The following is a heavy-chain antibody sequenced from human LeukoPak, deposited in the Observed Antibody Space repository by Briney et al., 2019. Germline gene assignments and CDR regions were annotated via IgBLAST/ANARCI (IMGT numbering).Heavy chain of an antibody. Sequence: GGSLRLSCAASGFTFSTYDMHWVRQGTGKGLEWVSSIGIGGDTYYAGSVKGRFTISRDNSKNTLYLQMNSLRIEDTAVYYCAKDLSVVGAHDSFDVWGQGTMVTVSS. CDR2: IGIGGDT. D-gene: IGHD2-15*01. J-gene: IGHJ3*01. CDR1: GFTFSTYD. CDR3: AKDLSVVGAHDSFDV. V-gene: IGHV3-13*04.